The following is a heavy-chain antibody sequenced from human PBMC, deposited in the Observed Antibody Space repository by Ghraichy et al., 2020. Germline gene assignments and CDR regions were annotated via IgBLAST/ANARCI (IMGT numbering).Heavy chain of an antibody. Sequence: GGSLRLSCAASGFTVSSNYMSWVRQAPGKGLEWVSVIYSGGSTYYADSVKGRFTISRDNSKNTLYLQMNSLRAEDTAVYYCARETDGYGMDVWGHGTTVTVSS. CDR2: IYSGGST. CDR1: GFTVSSNY. CDR3: ARETDGYGMDV. V-gene: IGHV3-53*01. J-gene: IGHJ6*02.